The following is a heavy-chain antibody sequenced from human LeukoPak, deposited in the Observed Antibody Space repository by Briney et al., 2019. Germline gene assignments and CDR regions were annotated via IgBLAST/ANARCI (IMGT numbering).Heavy chain of an antibody. CDR2: IWSDGTNR. CDR3: ARDAQRGFDYSNSLKN. CDR1: GFTFSSYD. V-gene: IGHV3-33*08. J-gene: IGHJ4*01. D-gene: IGHD4-11*01. Sequence: GGSLRLSCAASGFTFSSYDMTWVRQAPGKGLEWVAVIWSDGTNRFYADSVKGRFTISRDNSQNTVFLQMNSLTVKDTATYYCARDAQRGFDYSNSLKNWGHGTLVTVSS.